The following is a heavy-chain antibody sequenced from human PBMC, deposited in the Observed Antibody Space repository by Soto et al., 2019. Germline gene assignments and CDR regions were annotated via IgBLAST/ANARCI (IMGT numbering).Heavy chain of an antibody. J-gene: IGHJ6*02. Sequence: VASVKVSCKVSGYTLTELSMHWVRQAPGKGLEWMGGFDPEDGETIYAQKFQGRVTMTEDTSTDTAYMELSSLRSEDTAVYYCATDGGIAAAGDYYYYGMDVWGQGTTVTVSS. CDR3: ATDGGIAAAGDYYYYGMDV. CDR1: GYTLTELS. V-gene: IGHV1-24*01. D-gene: IGHD6-13*01. CDR2: FDPEDGET.